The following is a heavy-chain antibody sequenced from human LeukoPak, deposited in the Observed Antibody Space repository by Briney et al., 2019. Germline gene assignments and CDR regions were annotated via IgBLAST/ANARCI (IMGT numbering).Heavy chain of an antibody. J-gene: IGHJ4*02. CDR1: GGTFSSYT. Sequence: GASVKVSCKASGGTFSSYTISWVRQAPGQGLEWMGRIIPILGIANYAQKFQGRVTITADKSTSTAYMELSSLRSEDTAVYYCASANLGQAWLQFSADVWGQGTLVTVSS. V-gene: IGHV1-69*02. CDR2: IIPILGIA. D-gene: IGHD5-24*01. CDR3: ASANLGQAWLQFSADV.